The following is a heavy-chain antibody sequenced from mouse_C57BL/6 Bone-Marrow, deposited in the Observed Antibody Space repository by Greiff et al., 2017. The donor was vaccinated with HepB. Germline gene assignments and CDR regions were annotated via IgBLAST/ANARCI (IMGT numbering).Heavy chain of an antibody. V-gene: IGHV14-1*01. CDR3: TRYDYDEGRFDY. D-gene: IGHD2-4*01. Sequence: EVQLQQSGAELVRPGASVKLSCTASGFNIKDYYMHWVKQRPEQGLEWIGRIDPEDGDTEYAPKFQGKATMTADTSSNTAYLQLSSLTSEDTAVDYCTRYDYDEGRFDYWGQGTTLTVSS. CDR1: GFNIKDYY. CDR2: IDPEDGDT. J-gene: IGHJ2*01.